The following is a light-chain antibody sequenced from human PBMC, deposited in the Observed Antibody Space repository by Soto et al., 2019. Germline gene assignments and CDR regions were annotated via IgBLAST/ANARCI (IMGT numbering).Light chain of an antibody. Sequence: QSVLTQPPSASGTPGQGVTISCSGSSSNIGSNYVFWYQHLPGTAPKLLIYRNNQRPSGVPDRFSGSKSGTSASLAISGLRSEDETDYYCAAWDDSLSSVVFGGGTKLTVL. J-gene: IGLJ2*01. CDR2: RNN. V-gene: IGLV1-47*01. CDR1: SSNIGSNY. CDR3: AAWDDSLSSVV.